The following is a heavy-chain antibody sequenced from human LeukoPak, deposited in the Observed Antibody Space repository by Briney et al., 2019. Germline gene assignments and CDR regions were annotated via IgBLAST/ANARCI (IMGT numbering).Heavy chain of an antibody. CDR3: ARDRCSSTSCYEGFDP. CDR2: IYDSGST. Sequence: SETLSLTCTVSGGSIRSSYYYWGWIRQPPGKGLEWIGSIYDSGSTYYNPSLKSRVTISVDTSKNQFSLKLNSVTAADTAVYYCARDRCSSTSCYEGFDPWGQGTLVTVSS. D-gene: IGHD2-2*01. CDR1: GGSIRSSYYY. J-gene: IGHJ5*02. V-gene: IGHV4-39*02.